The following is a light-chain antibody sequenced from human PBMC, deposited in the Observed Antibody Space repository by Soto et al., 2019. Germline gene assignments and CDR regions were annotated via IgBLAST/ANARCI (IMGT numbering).Light chain of an antibody. Sequence: QCFAQGEIATLSCRPSLSVSYYLAWYQQKPGQAPRLLIYDASSRATGVPDRFSGSGSGTDFTLSNSRLEPEDFAGYYCQLCEPYGESPPLIFGGGTKVDIK. J-gene: IGKJ4*01. V-gene: IGKV3-20*01. CDR1: LSVSYY. CDR2: DAS. CDR3: QLCEPYGESPPLI.